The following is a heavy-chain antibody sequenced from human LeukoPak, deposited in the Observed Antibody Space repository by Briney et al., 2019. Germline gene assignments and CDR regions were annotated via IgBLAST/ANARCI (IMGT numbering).Heavy chain of an antibody. CDR2: IFSGGNT. V-gene: IGHV4-4*07. D-gene: IGHD6-19*01. CDR3: ARDLKVMAVADGWANNHYYMDV. Sequence: PSETLSLTCTVSGGYISSYYWSWIRQPAGKRLEWIGHIFSGGNTNYNPSLKGRVTMSEDTSKNQIFLNLTSVTAADTAVYYCARDLKVMAVADGWANNHYYMDVWGKGTTVAVSS. J-gene: IGHJ6*03. CDR1: GGYISSYY.